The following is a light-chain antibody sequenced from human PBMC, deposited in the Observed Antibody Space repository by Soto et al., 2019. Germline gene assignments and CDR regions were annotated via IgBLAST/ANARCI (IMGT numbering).Light chain of an antibody. Sequence: ENVLTQSPGTLSLSPGERATLSCRASQSVSSNYLVWYQQKPGQAPRLLVYGASSRATGIPDRFGGSGSGTDFTLTISRLEPEDFAVYYCQQYGSSRWTFGQGTKVEIK. V-gene: IGKV3-20*01. CDR2: GAS. CDR1: QSVSSNY. CDR3: QQYGSSRWT. J-gene: IGKJ1*01.